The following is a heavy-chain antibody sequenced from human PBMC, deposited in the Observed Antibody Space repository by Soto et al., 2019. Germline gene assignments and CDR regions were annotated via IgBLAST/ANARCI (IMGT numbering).Heavy chain of an antibody. D-gene: IGHD3-9*01. CDR1: GGNFNTFA. CDR2: IIPLYGPA. V-gene: IGHV1-69*06. Sequence: SVKVSCKASGGNFNTFAISWVRRAPGPGLEWMGGIIPLYGPAKYAQKFQGRVTITADTSTSTAYMELSSLRSDDPAVYYCARGKARVDWLSPYYFDSWGQGTLVTVSS. J-gene: IGHJ4*02. CDR3: ARGKARVDWLSPYYFDS.